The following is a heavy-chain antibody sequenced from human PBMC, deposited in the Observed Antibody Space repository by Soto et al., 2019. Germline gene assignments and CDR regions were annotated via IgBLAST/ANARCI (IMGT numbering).Heavy chain of an antibody. J-gene: IGHJ4*02. V-gene: IGHV3-64*04. CDR1: GFTFSNYD. CDR3: VQVYGSSWARYAY. D-gene: IGHD6-13*01. Sequence: PGGSLRLSCTASGFTFSNYDMVWVRQAPGKGLEYISAISSTGHITYYADSVKGRFTISRDNSKNTLYLQMNSLRAEDTAVYYCVQVYGSSWARYAYWGQGTLVTVSS. CDR2: ISSTGHIT.